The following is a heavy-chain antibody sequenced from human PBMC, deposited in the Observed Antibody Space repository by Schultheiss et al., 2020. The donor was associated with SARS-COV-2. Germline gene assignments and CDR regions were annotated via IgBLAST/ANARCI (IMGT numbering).Heavy chain of an antibody. D-gene: IGHD5-24*01. J-gene: IGHJ4*02. CDR1: GGSISSYY. Sequence: SETLSLTCTVSGGSISSYYWSWIRQPPGKGLEWIGEINHSGSTNYNPSLKSRVTISVDTSKNQFSLKLSSVTAADTAVYYCAKVKTATITGLDYWGQGTLVTVSS. CDR3: AKVKTATITGLDY. V-gene: IGHV4-34*01. CDR2: INHSGST.